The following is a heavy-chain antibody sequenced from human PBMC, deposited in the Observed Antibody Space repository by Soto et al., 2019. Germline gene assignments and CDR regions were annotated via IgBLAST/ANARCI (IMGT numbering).Heavy chain of an antibody. V-gene: IGHV3-23*01. J-gene: IGHJ6*02. D-gene: IGHD5-12*01. Sequence: PVGSLRLSCAASGFTFSNYAMSWVRQAPGKGPEWVSGISGSGGSTDYADSVKGRFTISRDDSKNTAYLQMNSLKTEDTAVYYCTRTKNDLRFYSYNGIDVWGQGTTVTVSS. CDR3: TRTKNDLRFYSYNGIDV. CDR1: GFTFSNYA. CDR2: ISGSGGST.